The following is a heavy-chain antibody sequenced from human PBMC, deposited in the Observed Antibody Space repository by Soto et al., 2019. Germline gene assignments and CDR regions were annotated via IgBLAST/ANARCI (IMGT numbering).Heavy chain of an antibody. V-gene: IGHV1-69*01. J-gene: IGHJ6*02. CDR3: ARGGLNWGSTQYYYYYGMDV. D-gene: IGHD7-27*01. Sequence: QVQLVQSGAEVKKPGSSVKVSCKASGGTFSSYAISWVRQAPGQGLEWMGGIIPIFGTANYAQKFQGRVTITADESTSTDYMELSSLRSEDTAVYYCARGGLNWGSTQYYYYYGMDVWGQGTTVTVSS. CDR1: GGTFSSYA. CDR2: IIPIFGTA.